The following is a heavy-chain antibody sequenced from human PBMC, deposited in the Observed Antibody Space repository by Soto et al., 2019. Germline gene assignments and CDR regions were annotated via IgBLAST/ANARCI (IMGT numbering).Heavy chain of an antibody. D-gene: IGHD2-15*01. CDR1: GGIGSNYA. CDR2: IVPKFGTA. J-gene: IGHJ5*02. CDR3: AREMASGYSRTWFDP. V-gene: IGHV1-69*06. Sequence: QEHLVQSGAEVKKPGSSVKVSCRASGGIGSNYAISWVRQAPGQGLEWMGGIVPKFGTANYAQSFKCRVTISVDKSTNSVYMELSSLRSQDTAIYYCAREMASGYSRTWFDPWGQGTLVTVSS.